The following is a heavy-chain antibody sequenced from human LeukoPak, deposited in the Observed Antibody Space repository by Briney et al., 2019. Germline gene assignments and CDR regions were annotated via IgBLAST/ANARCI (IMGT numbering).Heavy chain of an antibody. CDR1: GGSISSYY. CDR3: ARPKRPGITMVRGVSWFDP. CDR2: IHTSGST. V-gene: IGHV4-4*07. Sequence: SETLSLTCTVSGGSISSYYWSWIRQPAGKGLEWIGRIHTSGSTNYNPSLKSRVTMSVDTSKNQFSLKLSSVTAADTAVYYCARPKRPGITMVRGVSWFDPWGQGTLVTVSS. J-gene: IGHJ5*02. D-gene: IGHD3-10*01.